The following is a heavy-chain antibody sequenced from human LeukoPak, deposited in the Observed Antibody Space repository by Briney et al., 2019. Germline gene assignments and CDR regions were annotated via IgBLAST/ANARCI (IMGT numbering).Heavy chain of an antibody. CDR2: IYYSGST. CDR1: GCTFSSSSNY. D-gene: IGHD3-22*01. J-gene: IGHJ6*02. CDR3: ARHDFRVAMIVVDGDYGMDV. V-gene: IGHV4-39*01. Sequence: AETLTLTCTVSGCTFSSSSNYWGWIRQPPGKGLEWIGSIYYSGSTYYNPSLKSRVTISVDTSKNQFSLKLSSVTAADTAVYYCARHDFRVAMIVVDGDYGMDVWGQGTTVTVSS.